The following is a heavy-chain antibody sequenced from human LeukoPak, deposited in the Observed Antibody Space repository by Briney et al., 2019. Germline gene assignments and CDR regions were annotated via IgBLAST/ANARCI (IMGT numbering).Heavy chain of an antibody. CDR2: MNPNSGNT. Sequence: ASVKVSCKASGYTSTNYDINWVRQATGQGLEWMGWMNPNSGNTGFVQKLQGRVILTRDTSINTAYMELSSLRSDDTAVYYCVRGNSGSYYLYWGQGTLVTVSS. V-gene: IGHV1-8*02. D-gene: IGHD1-26*01. J-gene: IGHJ4*02. CDR3: VRGNSGSYYLY. CDR1: GYTSTNYD.